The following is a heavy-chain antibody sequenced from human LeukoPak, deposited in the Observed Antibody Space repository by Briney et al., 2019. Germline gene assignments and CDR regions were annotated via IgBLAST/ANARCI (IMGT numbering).Heavy chain of an antibody. CDR3: LVYYDSSGQHAFDI. CDR2: MNPNSGNT. J-gene: IGHJ3*02. Sequence: GASVKVSCKASGYTFTSYDINWVRQATGQGLEWMGWMNPNSGNTGYAQKFQGRATMTRNTSISTAYMELSSLRSEDTAVYYCLVYYDSSGQHAFDIWGQGTMVTVSS. D-gene: IGHD3-22*01. V-gene: IGHV1-8*01. CDR1: GYTFTSYD.